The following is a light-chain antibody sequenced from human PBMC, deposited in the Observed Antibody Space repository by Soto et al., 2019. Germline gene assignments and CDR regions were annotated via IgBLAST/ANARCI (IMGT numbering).Light chain of an antibody. CDR2: WGS. V-gene: IGKV2-28*01. J-gene: IGKJ5*01. Sequence: DIVMTQSPLSLSVTAGEPASVSCRSSHSLLHSNGYNYLDWYLQKPGQSPQLLIYWGSNRASGVPDRFSSSGSGTDFTLKISRVEAEDVGVYYCMQALQTPWTFGQGTRLEIK. CDR3: MQALQTPWT. CDR1: HSLLHSNGYNY.